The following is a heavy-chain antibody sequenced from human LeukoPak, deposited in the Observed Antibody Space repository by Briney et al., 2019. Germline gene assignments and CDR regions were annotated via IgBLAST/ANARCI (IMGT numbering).Heavy chain of an antibody. J-gene: IGHJ4*02. CDR2: IRSKAYGGTT. Sequence: GGSLRLSCTASGXTFGDYAMSWVRQAPGKGLEWVGFIRSKAYGGTTEYAASVKGRFTISRDDSKSIAYLQMNSLKTEDTAVYYCTRATTGDYYFDYWGQGTLVTVSS. D-gene: IGHD4-17*01. CDR3: TRATTGDYYFDY. CDR1: GXTFGDYA. V-gene: IGHV3-49*04.